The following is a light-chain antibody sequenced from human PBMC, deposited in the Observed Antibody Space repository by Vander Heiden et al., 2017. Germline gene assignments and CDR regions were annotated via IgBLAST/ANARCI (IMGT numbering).Light chain of an antibody. CDR1: DANVGSNS. CDR2: RDF. CDR3: AAWDDSLSVV. Sequence: HSVLPRPPPPSGTPGEKVASSCSGSDANVGSNSVYCYQHLPGAAPKLLIYRDFQRPSGVPDRFSASKSGTAASLAISGLRSEDGAHYCCAAWDDSLSVVFGGGTKLTVL. V-gene: IGLV1-47*01. J-gene: IGLJ2*01.